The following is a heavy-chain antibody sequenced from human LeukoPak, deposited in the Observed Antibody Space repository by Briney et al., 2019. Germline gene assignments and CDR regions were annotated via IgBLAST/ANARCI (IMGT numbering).Heavy chain of an antibody. CDR2: ISYDGSNK. CDR1: GFTFSSYG. Sequence: PGGSLRLSCAASGFTFSSYGMHWVRQAPGKGLEWVAVISYDGSNKYYADSVKGRFTISRDNSKNTLYLQMNSLRAEDTAVYYCAKDLTMIVVVIPDAFDIWGQGTMVTVSS. J-gene: IGHJ3*02. CDR3: AKDLTMIVVVIPDAFDI. V-gene: IGHV3-30*18. D-gene: IGHD3-22*01.